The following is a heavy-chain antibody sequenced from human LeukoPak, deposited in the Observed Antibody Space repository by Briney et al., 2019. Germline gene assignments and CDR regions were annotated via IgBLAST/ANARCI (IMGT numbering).Heavy chain of an antibody. CDR2: ISSSGITI. V-gene: IGHV3-48*03. D-gene: IGHD5-18*01. J-gene: IGHJ4*02. CDR3: ARDFGYTDY. CDR1: GFTFSSYE. Sequence: GGSLRLSCAASGFTFSSYEMNWVRQAPGKGLEWVSYISSSGITIYYADSVKGRFTISRDNAKNSLYLQMNSLRAEDTAVYYCARDFGYTDYWGQGTLVTVSS.